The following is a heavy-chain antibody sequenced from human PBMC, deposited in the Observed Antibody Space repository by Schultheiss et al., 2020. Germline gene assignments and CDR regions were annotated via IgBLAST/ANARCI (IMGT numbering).Heavy chain of an antibody. CDR2: ITGSGDRT. Sequence: GESLKISCAASGFTFSTYAMSWVRQAPGKGLEWVSVITGSGDRTFYADSVRGRFTISRDNSKNTLYLQMNSLRAEDTAVYYCAQSGEYYYGSGSTYFDYWGQGTLVTVSS. CDR1: GFTFSTYA. V-gene: IGHV3-23*01. J-gene: IGHJ4*02. CDR3: AQSGEYYYGSGSTYFDY. D-gene: IGHD3-10*01.